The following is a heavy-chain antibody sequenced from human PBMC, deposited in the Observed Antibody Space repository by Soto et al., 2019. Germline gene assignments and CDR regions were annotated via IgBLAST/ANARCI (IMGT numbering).Heavy chain of an antibody. Sequence: QLQLQESGPGLVKPSETLSLTCTVSGGSISSTTYYWVWIRQPPGKGPEWIGTIYYSGTTYYNPSLKCRVTIIVDTSKNQFSLKLTSVTAADTAVYFCGRLAPTGTQNWYFDLWGRGTLLTVSS. CDR3: GRLAPTGTQNWYFDL. D-gene: IGHD4-17*01. CDR2: IYYSGTT. CDR1: GGSISSTTYY. J-gene: IGHJ2*01. V-gene: IGHV4-39*01.